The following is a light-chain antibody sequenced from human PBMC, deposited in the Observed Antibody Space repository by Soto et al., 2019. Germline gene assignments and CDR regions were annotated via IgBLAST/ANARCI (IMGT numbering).Light chain of an antibody. CDR3: QQYYSYSRT. J-gene: IGKJ1*01. CDR1: QSISSW. Sequence: DIQMTHSPSTLSAFVGDIVTITCWASQSISSWLAWYQQKPGKAPKLLIYKASSLESGVPSRFSGSGSGSDFTLTISSLQPDDLATYYCQQYYSYSRTFGHGTKVDIK. CDR2: KAS. V-gene: IGKV1-5*03.